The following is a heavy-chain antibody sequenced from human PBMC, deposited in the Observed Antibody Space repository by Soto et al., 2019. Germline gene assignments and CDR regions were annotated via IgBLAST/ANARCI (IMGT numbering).Heavy chain of an antibody. J-gene: IGHJ5*02. CDR2: IDLNNGDT. V-gene: IGHV1-2*04. CDR1: GFTFTAYH. D-gene: IGHD4-17*01. Sequence: QVQVVQSGAEVTKPGASVKVSCKASGFTFTAYHMHWVRQAPGQGLEWMGWIDLNNGDTHYVQRFQGWFTMTRDTAISTAYMELGNLKSDDTAVYYCARQHGDDYRWFDLWGQGTLVTVSS. CDR3: ARQHGDDYRWFDL.